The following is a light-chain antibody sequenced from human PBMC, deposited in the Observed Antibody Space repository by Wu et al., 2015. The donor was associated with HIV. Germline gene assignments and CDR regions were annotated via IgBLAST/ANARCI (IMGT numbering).Light chain of an antibody. J-gene: IGKJ2*03. Sequence: EIMMTQSPATLSVSPGERATLSCRASQSVSRNLAWYQQKPGQAPRLLIFDAVTRATGISDRFSGSGSGTDFTLTISRLEPEDFAVYYCQHYGSSPHSFGQGTKLEIK. CDR1: QSVSRN. CDR2: DAV. CDR3: QHYGSSPHS. V-gene: IGKV3-20*01.